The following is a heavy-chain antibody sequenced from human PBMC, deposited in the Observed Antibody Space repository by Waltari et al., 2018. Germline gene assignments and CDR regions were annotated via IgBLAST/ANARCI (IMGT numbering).Heavy chain of an antibody. CDR2: IIPILGIA. J-gene: IGHJ3*02. V-gene: IGHV1-69*02. CDR3: ARGEDYDSSGYYYDAFDI. D-gene: IGHD3-22*01. Sequence: QVQLVQSGAEVKKPGSSVKVSCKASGGTFSSYTISWVRQAPGQGLEWMGRIIPILGIANYAQKFQGRVTITADKSTSTAYMELSSLRSEDTAVYYCARGEDYDSSGYYYDAFDIWGQGTMVTVSS. CDR1: GGTFSSYT.